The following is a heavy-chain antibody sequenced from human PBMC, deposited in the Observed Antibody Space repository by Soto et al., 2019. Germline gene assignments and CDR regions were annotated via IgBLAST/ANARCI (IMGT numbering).Heavy chain of an antibody. D-gene: IGHD3-10*01. J-gene: IGHJ4*02. CDR1: GFTFSSYW. CDR2: IKGDASSV. CDR3: ARGASGRFYFDY. V-gene: IGHV3-74*01. Sequence: EVQLVESGGGLVQPGGSLRLSCEASGFTFSSYWMHWVRQAPGKGLVWISRIKGDASSVNYAASVKGRFTISRDNAKNTLYLQRHSLRAEDTALYYSARGASGRFYFDYWGQGTLVTVSS.